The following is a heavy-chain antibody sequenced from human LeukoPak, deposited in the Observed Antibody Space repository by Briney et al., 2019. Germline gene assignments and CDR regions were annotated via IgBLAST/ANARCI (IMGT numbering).Heavy chain of an antibody. Sequence: PSETLSLTCAVYGGSFSGYYWSWISQPPGKGLEWIGEINHSGSTNYNPSLKSRVTISVDTSKNQFSLKLSSVTAADTAVYYCARGRFGESKDYWGQGTLVTVSS. CDR2: INHSGST. CDR1: GGSFSGYY. V-gene: IGHV4-34*01. CDR3: ARGRFGESKDY. J-gene: IGHJ4*02. D-gene: IGHD3-10*01.